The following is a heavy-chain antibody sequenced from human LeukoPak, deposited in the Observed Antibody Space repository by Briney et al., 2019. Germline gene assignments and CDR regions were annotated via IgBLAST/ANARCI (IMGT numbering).Heavy chain of an antibody. V-gene: IGHV4-39*01. Sequence: PSETLSLTCNVSGGSIGSTRYLWGWVRQPPGKGLEWIGSISYSGSTHYNPSLQSRFTISVDTSKNQFSLKVTSVTASDTAVYYCARPGGAWFDPFDIWGQGTLVTVSS. CDR3: ARPGGAWFDPFDI. D-gene: IGHD3-10*01. CDR2: ISYSGST. CDR1: GGSIGSTRYL. J-gene: IGHJ3*02.